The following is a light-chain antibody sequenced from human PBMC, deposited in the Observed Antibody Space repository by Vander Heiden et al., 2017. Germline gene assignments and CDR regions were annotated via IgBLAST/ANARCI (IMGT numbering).Light chain of an antibody. J-gene: IGLJ2*01. CDR3: QSYDTSLSGHVV. Sequence: QSVLTQPPPVSGAPGPRVTISCTGSSSNIGAGYDVHWYQQLPGTAPKLLIYGNSNRPSGVPDRFSGSKSGTSASLAITGLQAEDEADYYCQSYDTSLSGHVVFGGGTKLTVL. CDR1: SSNIGAGYD. V-gene: IGLV1-40*01. CDR2: GNS.